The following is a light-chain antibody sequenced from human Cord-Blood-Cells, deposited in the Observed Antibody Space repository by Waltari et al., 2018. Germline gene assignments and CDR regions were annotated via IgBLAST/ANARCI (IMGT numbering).Light chain of an antibody. Sequence: QSVLTQPPSASGTPGQRVTISCSGSSSNIRSHTVNWYQQLPGTAPKLLIYSNNQRPSGVPDRFSGSKSGTSASLAISGLQSEDEADYYCAAWDDSLNVVFGGGTKLTVL. J-gene: IGLJ2*01. CDR3: AAWDDSLNVV. CDR2: SNN. V-gene: IGLV1-44*01. CDR1: SSNIRSHT.